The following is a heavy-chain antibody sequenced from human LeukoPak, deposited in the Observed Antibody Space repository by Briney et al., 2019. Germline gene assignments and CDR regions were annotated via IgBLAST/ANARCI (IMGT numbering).Heavy chain of an antibody. V-gene: IGHV3-66*01. D-gene: IGHD3-10*01. Sequence: GGSLRLSCVASGFTLNSNYMSWVRQAAGKGLEWVAVVYSVGSTYYADSVKGRFTISRDKSKNTMYLQMNSLRPEDTALYYCARDRYYGSGSYGNYYAMDVWGQGTTVTVSS. J-gene: IGHJ6*02. CDR2: VYSVGST. CDR3: ARDRYYGSGSYGNYYAMDV. CDR1: GFTLNSNY.